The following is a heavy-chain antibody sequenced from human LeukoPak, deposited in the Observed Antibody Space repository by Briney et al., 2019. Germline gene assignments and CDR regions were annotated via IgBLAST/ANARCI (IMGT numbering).Heavy chain of an antibody. CDR2: ISGSGGST. D-gene: IGHD5-24*01. CDR3: AKDREMATITIAYYFDF. V-gene: IGHV3-23*01. J-gene: IGHJ4*02. CDR1: EFTFSNYA. Sequence: GGSLRLSCAASEFTFSNYAMNWVRQAPGKGLEWVAAISGSGGSTYYADSVKGRFTISRDNSKNTLYLQMNSLRAEDTAVYYRAKDREMATITIAYYFDFWGQGTLGTVSS.